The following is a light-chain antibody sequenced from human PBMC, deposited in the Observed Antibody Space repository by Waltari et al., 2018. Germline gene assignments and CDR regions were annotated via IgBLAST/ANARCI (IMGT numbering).Light chain of an antibody. J-gene: IGLJ3*02. V-gene: IGLV2-14*01. CDR2: DVS. Sequence: QSALTQPASVSGSPGQSITISCTGTSSDVGGYNYVSWYQQHPGRVPKLMIYDVSNRPSGVSNRCYGSKSGNTASLTISGLQAEDEADYYCTSYTSSSTLVFGGGTKLTVL. CDR1: SSDVGGYNY. CDR3: TSYTSSSTLV.